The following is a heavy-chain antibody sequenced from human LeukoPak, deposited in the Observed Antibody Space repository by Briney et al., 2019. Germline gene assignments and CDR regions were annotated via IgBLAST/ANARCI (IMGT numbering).Heavy chain of an antibody. CDR3: ARDSGFFAS. Sequence: SETLSLTCTVSSGFVSSYYWSWIRQPAGKGLEWIGRIYSSGSTTYNPSLKTRVTMSVGTSKSQFSLKLNPVTAADTAVYYCARDSGFFASWGQGTLVTASA. CDR1: SGFVSSYY. CDR2: IYSSGST. J-gene: IGHJ4*02. D-gene: IGHD3-10*01. V-gene: IGHV4-4*07.